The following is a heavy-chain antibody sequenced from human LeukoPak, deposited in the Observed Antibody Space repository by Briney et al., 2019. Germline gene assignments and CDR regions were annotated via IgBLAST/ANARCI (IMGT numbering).Heavy chain of an antibody. D-gene: IGHD3-9*01. Sequence: SVKVSCKASGGTFSSYAISWVRQAPGQGLEWMGGIIPIFGTANYAQKFQGRVTINADESTSTAYMEPRSLRSEDPAVYYCARYFEDSSYYYMDVWGKGTTVTVSS. V-gene: IGHV1-69*01. J-gene: IGHJ6*03. CDR2: IIPIFGTA. CDR3: ARYFEDSSYYYMDV. CDR1: GGTFSSYA.